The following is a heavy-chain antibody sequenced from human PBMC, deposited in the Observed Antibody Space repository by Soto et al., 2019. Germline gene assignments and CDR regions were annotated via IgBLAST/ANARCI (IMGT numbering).Heavy chain of an antibody. CDR3: ARARIVAVSGRTGGYYYYAMDL. D-gene: IGHD2-2*01. Sequence: QVQLEQSGAEVKGPGSSMKVSCRASGGTFTSYSINWVRRAPGQGPEWMGAVIPRFGTTTYAQRFEGRVTVTADASTSTVFMEMSGLRSEDTAVYLCARARIVAVSGRTGGYYYYAMDLWGQGTAVIVSS. J-gene: IGHJ6*02. CDR1: GGTFTSYS. V-gene: IGHV1-69*01. CDR2: VIPRFGTT.